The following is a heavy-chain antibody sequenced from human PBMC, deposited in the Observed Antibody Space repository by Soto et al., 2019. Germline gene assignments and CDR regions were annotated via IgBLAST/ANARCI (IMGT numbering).Heavy chain of an antibody. Sequence: QVQLVESGGGMVQPGRSLRLSCAASGFTFSSYGMHWVRQAPGKGLEWVAVIWYDGSNKYYADSVKGRFTISRDNSKNTLYLQMNSLRAEDTAVYYCARKGRDYYDSSGYYADYWGQGTLVTVSS. J-gene: IGHJ4*02. CDR1: GFTFSSYG. V-gene: IGHV3-33*01. CDR3: ARKGRDYYDSSGYYADY. D-gene: IGHD3-22*01. CDR2: IWYDGSNK.